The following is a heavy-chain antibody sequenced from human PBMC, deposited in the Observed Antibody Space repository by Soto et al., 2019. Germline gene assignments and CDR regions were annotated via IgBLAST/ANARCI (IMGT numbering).Heavy chain of an antibody. Sequence: VWCKASGDTFTSYGISWVRQAPGQGLEWMGWISAYNGNTNYAQKLQGRVTMTTDTSTSTAYMELRSLRSDDTAVYYCATENPRYCSGGSCSEMDVCGQRTTVTVSS. CDR1: GDTFTSYG. CDR3: ATENPRYCSGGSCSEMDV. V-gene: IGHV1-18*01. J-gene: IGHJ6*02. D-gene: IGHD2-15*01. CDR2: ISAYNGNT.